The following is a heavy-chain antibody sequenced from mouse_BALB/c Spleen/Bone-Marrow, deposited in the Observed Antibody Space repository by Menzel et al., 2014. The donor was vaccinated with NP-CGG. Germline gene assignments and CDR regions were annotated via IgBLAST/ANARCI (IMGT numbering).Heavy chain of an antibody. D-gene: IGHD1-1*01. CDR3: TRGNAAVVAADFDY. J-gene: IGHJ2*01. CDR1: GYTFTSYW. V-gene: IGHV1-7*01. Sequence: QVQLKQSGAELAKPGASVKMSCKASGYTFTSYWMHWVKQRPGQGLEWIGYINPSTGYTNYNQRFKDKATLTADKSSSTAYMQLRSLTSEDSAIYYCTRGNAAVVAADFDYWGQGTTLTVSS. CDR2: INPSTGYT.